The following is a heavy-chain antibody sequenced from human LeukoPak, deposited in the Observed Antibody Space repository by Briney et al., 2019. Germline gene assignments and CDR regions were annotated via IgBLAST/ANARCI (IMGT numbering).Heavy chain of an antibody. CDR2: ISYDGSNE. J-gene: IGHJ4*02. V-gene: IGHV3-30*18. D-gene: IGHD6-13*01. Sequence: QPGRSLRLSCATSAFTFSSYAMYWVRQAPGKGLERVAGISYDGSNEYYADSVTGRFTISRDNPQNTLYLLMNSLRAEDTAMYYCAKARDSSWSPGPFDYWGQGTLVTVSS. CDR3: AKARDSSWSPGPFDY. CDR1: AFTFSSYA.